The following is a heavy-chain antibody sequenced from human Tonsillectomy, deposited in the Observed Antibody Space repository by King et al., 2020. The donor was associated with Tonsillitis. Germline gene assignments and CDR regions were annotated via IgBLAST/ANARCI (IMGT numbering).Heavy chain of an antibody. Sequence: VQLVESGGGLVQPGGSLRLSCAASGFTFSSYSMNWVRQAPGKGLEWVSYIRSSSSTIYYADSVKGRFTISRDNAKNSLYLQMNSLRAEDTAVYYCARDHTPRLDYWGQGTLVTVSS. CDR3: ARDHTPRLDY. D-gene: IGHD2-15*01. CDR2: IRSSSSTI. V-gene: IGHV3-48*04. J-gene: IGHJ4*02. CDR1: GFTFSSYS.